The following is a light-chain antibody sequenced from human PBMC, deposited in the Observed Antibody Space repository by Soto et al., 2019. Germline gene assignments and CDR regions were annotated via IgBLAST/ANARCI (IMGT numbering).Light chain of an antibody. CDR2: AAS. CDR1: QDISNF. Sequence: DIQMTQSPSSLSASVGDRVTITCRASQDISNFLAWYQQKPGKVPKLLIYAASTLQSGVPSRFSGSGSGTDFTLTISSLQPEDVASYYCQNYNSAPPVTFGLGTRLEMK. V-gene: IGKV1-27*01. J-gene: IGKJ5*01. CDR3: QNYNSAPPVT.